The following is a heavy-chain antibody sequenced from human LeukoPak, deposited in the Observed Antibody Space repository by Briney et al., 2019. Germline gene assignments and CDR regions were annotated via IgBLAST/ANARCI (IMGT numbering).Heavy chain of an antibody. CDR1: GYTFTSYG. Sequence: GASVKVSCKTSGYTFTSYGVSWVRQAPGQGLGWMGWINGDNGNTNYAQNLQGRVIMTADTSTNTAYMELRTLTSDDTAVYYCARDRIYGTNYFDPWGQGTLATVSS. V-gene: IGHV1-18*01. CDR2: INGDNGNT. D-gene: IGHD1-7*01. J-gene: IGHJ5*02. CDR3: ARDRIYGTNYFDP.